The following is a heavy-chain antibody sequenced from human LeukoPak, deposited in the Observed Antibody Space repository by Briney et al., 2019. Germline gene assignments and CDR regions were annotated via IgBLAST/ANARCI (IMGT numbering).Heavy chain of an antibody. CDR3: ASGMTTVTTSWFDP. Sequence: SETLSLTCTGSGGSFSSGSYYWSWIRQPAGKGLEWIGRIYTSGSTNYNPSLKSRVTISVDTSKNQFSLKLSSVTAADTAVYYCASGMTTVTTSWFDPWGQGTLVTLSS. CDR2: IYTSGST. V-gene: IGHV4-61*02. CDR1: GGSFSSGSYY. J-gene: IGHJ5*02. D-gene: IGHD4-17*01.